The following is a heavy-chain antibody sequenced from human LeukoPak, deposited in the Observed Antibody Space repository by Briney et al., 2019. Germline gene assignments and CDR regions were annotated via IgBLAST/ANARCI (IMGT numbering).Heavy chain of an antibody. Sequence: SETLSLTCAVSGGSIRGYYWSWVRQSPGKGLEWIGDINQNAGTDYNPSLKSRVTMSIDSSKNQISLNVTAATAADTAIYYCARGRTRLTWLDPWGQGTLVTVSS. CDR3: ARGRTRLTWLDP. CDR2: INQNAGT. CDR1: GGSIRGYY. D-gene: IGHD6-6*01. V-gene: IGHV4-34*01. J-gene: IGHJ5*02.